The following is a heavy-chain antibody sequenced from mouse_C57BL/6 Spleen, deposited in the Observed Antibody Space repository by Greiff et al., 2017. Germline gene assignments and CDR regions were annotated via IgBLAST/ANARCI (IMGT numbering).Heavy chain of an antibody. V-gene: IGHV1-53*01. Sequence: QVQLQQPGTELVKPGASVKLSCKASGYTFTSYWMHWVKQRPGEGLEWIGNINPSNGGTNYNAKFKSKATLTVDKSSSTAYMQLSSLTSEDSAVYYCARWREDYDEGYYAMDYWGQGTSVTVSA. J-gene: IGHJ4*01. CDR2: INPSNGGT. CDR1: GYTFTSYW. D-gene: IGHD2-4*01. CDR3: ARWREDYDEGYYAMDY.